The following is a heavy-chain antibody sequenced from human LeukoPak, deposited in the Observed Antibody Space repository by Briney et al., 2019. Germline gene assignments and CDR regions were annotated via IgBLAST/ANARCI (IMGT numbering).Heavy chain of an antibody. J-gene: IGHJ5*02. V-gene: IGHV4-39*07. CDR2: INFSGTT. Sequence: PSETLSLTCTVSGGSISSSRFFWAWIRQPPGKGLEWMGNINFSGTTYYNPSLKSRVTLSVDPSKNQFSLRLSSVTAADTAVYYCALDPARSDWFDPWGQGTLVTVSS. CDR1: GGSISSSRFF. CDR3: ALDPARSDWFDP. D-gene: IGHD2-2*01.